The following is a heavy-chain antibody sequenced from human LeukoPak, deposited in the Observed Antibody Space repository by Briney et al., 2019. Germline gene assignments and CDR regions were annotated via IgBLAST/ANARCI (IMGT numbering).Heavy chain of an antibody. V-gene: IGHV1-46*01. CDR1: GYTFTGYY. CDR3: ARGPRTGSYYFDF. Sequence: RASVKVSCKASGYTFTGYYMHWVRQAPGQGLEWMGLINPIGGSTTYLQKFQDRVTMTRDTSTSAVYMALSSLTSEDTAVYFCARGPRTGSYYFDFWGQGTLVTVSS. J-gene: IGHJ4*02. CDR2: INPIGGST. D-gene: IGHD1-26*01.